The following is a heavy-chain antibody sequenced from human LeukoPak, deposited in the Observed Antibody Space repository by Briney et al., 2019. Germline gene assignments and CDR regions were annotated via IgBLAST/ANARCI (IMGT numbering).Heavy chain of an antibody. J-gene: IGHJ6*04. CDR3: ARDGDSGSYYSYYGMDV. V-gene: IGHV3-11*06. CDR1: GFTFSDYY. Sequence: GGPLRLSCAASGFTFSDYYMSWIRQAPGKGLEWVSYIDSSSRYTNYADSVKGRFTISRDNAKNSLYLQMNSLRAEDTAVYYCARDGDSGSYYSYYGMDVWGKGTTVTVSS. CDR2: IDSSSRYT. D-gene: IGHD3-10*01.